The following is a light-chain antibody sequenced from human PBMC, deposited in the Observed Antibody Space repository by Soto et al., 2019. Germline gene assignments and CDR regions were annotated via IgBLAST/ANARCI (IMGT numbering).Light chain of an antibody. Sequence: DLQMTQSPSSLSASVGDRVTITCQASQGIGSDLNWYQQKPGQAHKRVIYGASNLQSGVPSRFSRSGSGTEFTLTITGLEPEHCVTYYCLQLHAFPLTFCGGTKVEV. CDR2: GAS. V-gene: IGKV1-17*01. CDR3: LQLHAFPLT. CDR1: QGIGSD. J-gene: IGKJ4*01.